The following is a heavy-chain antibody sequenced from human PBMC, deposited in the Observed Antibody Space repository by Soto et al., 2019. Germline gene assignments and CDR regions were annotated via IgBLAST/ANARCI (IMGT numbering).Heavy chain of an antibody. D-gene: IGHD2-15*01. J-gene: IGHJ5*02. CDR1: GYTFTSYA. Sequence: GASVKVSCKASGYTFTSYAMHWVRQAPGQRLEWMGWINAGNGNTKYSQKFQGRVTITRDTSASTAYMELSSLRSEDTAVYYCARIAVVAATRSPWFDPWGQGTLVTSPQ. CDR2: INAGNGNT. V-gene: IGHV1-3*01. CDR3: ARIAVVAATRSPWFDP.